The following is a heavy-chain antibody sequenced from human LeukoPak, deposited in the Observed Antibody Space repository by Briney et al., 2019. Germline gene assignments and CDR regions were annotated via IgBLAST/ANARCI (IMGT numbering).Heavy chain of an antibody. Sequence: PGGSLRLSCAASGFTFSSYWMHWVRQAPGKGLVWISRITSDGSSTSYADSAKGRFTISRDNAKNTLYLQMNSLRAEDTAVYYCARDSNYHPDCWGQGTLVSVSS. V-gene: IGHV3-74*01. CDR2: ITSDGSST. CDR3: ARDSNYHPDC. CDR1: GFTFSSYW. D-gene: IGHD4-11*01. J-gene: IGHJ4*02.